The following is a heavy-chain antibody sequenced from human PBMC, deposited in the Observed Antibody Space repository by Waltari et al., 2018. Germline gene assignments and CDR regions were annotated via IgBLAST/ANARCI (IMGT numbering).Heavy chain of an antibody. Sequence: QVQLQESGPGLVKPSQTLSLTCTVSGGSISSGDYYWSWLRQPPGKGLEWIGYIYYSGSTYYNPSLKSRVTISVDTSKNQFSLKLSSVTAADTAVYYCARDCSSTSCYYNYMDVWGKGTTVTISS. CDR2: IYYSGST. CDR3: ARDCSSTSCYYNYMDV. J-gene: IGHJ6*03. CDR1: GGSISSGDYY. V-gene: IGHV4-30-4*08. D-gene: IGHD2-2*01.